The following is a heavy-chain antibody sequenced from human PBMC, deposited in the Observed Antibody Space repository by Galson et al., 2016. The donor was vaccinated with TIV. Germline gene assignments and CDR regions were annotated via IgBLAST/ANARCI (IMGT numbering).Heavy chain of an antibody. Sequence: RSLTCTVSGCSCSGILCSWGWLRPPPGPGLAWFGRLPCCGRPSSRPSLSRLATLSVDTSMNQFSVKLRSVTAADTAVYYCVRRTHYDSSGFSDAFDVWGQGTMVTVSS. D-gene: IGHD3-22*01. CDR2: LPCCGRP. J-gene: IGHJ3*01. CDR3: VRRTHYDSSGFSDAFDV. V-gene: IGHV4-39*01. CDR1: GCSCSGILCS.